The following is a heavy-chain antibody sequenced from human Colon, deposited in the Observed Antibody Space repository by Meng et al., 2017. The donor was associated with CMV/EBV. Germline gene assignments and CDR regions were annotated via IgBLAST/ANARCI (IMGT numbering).Heavy chain of an antibody. V-gene: IGHV6-1*01. D-gene: IGHD3-10*01. Sequence: LRLSCAISGDSVSSNSAAWNWVRQSPSRGLEWLGRTYYKSKWYDDYAVAVKSRITITPDTSTNRFSLHLKSVTPEDTAVYYCARDRVSMVRGVIYDYYGMDVWGQGTTVTVSS. CDR3: ARDRVSMVRGVIYDYYGMDV. CDR1: GDSVSSNSAA. CDR2: TYYKSKWYD. J-gene: IGHJ6*02.